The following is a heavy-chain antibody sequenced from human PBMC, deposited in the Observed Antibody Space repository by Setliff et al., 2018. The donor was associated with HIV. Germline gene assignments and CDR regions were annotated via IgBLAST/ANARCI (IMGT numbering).Heavy chain of an antibody. V-gene: IGHV4-59*11. Sequence: PSETPSLTCTVSGGSISSHCWSWIRQSPGKALEWIGYIYYSGSTNYNPSLKSRVTISVDTSKNQFSLKLSSVTAADTAVYYCARDGPLEGSYRYYYYYMDVWGKGTTVTVSS. D-gene: IGHD3-10*01. CDR1: GGSISSHC. CDR3: ARDGPLEGSYRYYYYYMDV. CDR2: IYYSGST. J-gene: IGHJ6*03.